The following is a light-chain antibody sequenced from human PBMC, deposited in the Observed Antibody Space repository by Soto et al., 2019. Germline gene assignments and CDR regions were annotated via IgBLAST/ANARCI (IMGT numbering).Light chain of an antibody. V-gene: IGLV2-14*03. CDR1: SSDVGGYNY. CDR2: DVS. CDR3: SSYTTSSTYV. Sequence: QSVLTQPASVSGSPGQSITISCTGTSSDVGGYNYVSLYQQHPGKAPKLMIYDVSNRPSGVSNRFSGFKSGNTAPLTISGLHAEDEADYYCSSYTTSSTYVFGTGTKATVL. J-gene: IGLJ1*01.